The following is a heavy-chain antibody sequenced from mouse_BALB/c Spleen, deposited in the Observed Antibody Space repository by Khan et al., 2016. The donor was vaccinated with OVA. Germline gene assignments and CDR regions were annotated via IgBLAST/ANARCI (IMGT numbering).Heavy chain of an antibody. V-gene: IGHV3-6*02. CDR1: GYSITSGYY. J-gene: IGHJ3*01. D-gene: IGHD3-1*01. CDR3: ARGGSSGPAWFAY. CDR2: IRYDGSN. Sequence: VQLQESGPGLVKPSQSLSLTCSVTGYSITSGYYWNWIRQFPGNKLEWMGYIRYDGSNNYNPSLKNRISITRDPSKNQFFLKLNSVTTEDTATYYCARGGSSGPAWFAYWGQGTLVTVSA.